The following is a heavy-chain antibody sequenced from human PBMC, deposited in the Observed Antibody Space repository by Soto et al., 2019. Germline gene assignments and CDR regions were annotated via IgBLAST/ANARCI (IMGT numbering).Heavy chain of an antibody. J-gene: IGHJ6*02. CDR1: GFTFGSYD. Sequence: GGSLRLSCAASGFTFGSYDMHWVRQAPGKGLEWISYINSRGTNMYYADSVRGRFTISRDNAKNSLNLQMNTLRADDTAVYYCARRGFSSSSSYYGMDVWGQGATVTVSS. CDR3: ARRGFSSSSSYYGMDV. CDR2: INSRGTNM. D-gene: IGHD6-6*01. V-gene: IGHV3-48*03.